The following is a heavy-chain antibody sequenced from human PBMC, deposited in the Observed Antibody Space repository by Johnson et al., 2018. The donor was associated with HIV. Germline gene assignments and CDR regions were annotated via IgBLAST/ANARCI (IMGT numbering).Heavy chain of an antibody. CDR2: ISYDGSNK. CDR3: AKVSRPGGVRDVFDI. V-gene: IGHV3-30-3*01. CDR1: GFTFSSYA. J-gene: IGHJ3*02. D-gene: IGHD2-8*02. Sequence: QVQLVESGGGVVQPGRSLRLSCAASGFTFSSYAMHWVRQAPGKGLEWVAVISYDGSNKYYADSVKGRFTISRDNSKDTLSLQMNSLRDEDTAVYYCAKVSRPGGVRDVFDIWGQGTTVTVSS.